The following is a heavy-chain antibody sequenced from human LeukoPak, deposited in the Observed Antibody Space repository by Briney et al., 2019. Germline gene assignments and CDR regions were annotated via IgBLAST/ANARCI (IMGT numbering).Heavy chain of an antibody. D-gene: IGHD6-13*01. CDR3: ARVHDGQQLRYYYGMDV. CDR2: ISAYNGNT. J-gene: IGHJ6*02. Sequence: ASVKVSCKASGYTFTSYGISWVRQAPGQGLEWMGWISAYNGNTNYAQKLQGRVTMTTDTSTSTAYMELRSLRSDDTAVYYCARVHDGQQLRYYYGMDVWGQGTTVTVSS. V-gene: IGHV1-18*01. CDR1: GYTFTSYG.